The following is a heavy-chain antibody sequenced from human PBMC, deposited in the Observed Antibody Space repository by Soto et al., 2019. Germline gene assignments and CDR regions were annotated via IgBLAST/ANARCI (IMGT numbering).Heavy chain of an antibody. V-gene: IGHV1-46*01. Sequence: QVQLVQSGAEVKKPGASVKVSCKASGYIFINYYIHWVRQAPGQGLEWIGIINPNGGSTNYAQKFRGRVTLARDTSTSTVYMDLSSLRSEDTAMYYSARDLAGGDFWGQGPLVTVSS. J-gene: IGHJ4*02. CDR1: GYIFINYY. D-gene: IGHD3-3*02. CDR2: INPNGGST. CDR3: ARDLAGGDF.